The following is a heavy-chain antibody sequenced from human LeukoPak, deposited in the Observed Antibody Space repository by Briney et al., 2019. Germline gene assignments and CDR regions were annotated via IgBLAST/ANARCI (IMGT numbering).Heavy chain of an antibody. CDR3: AKFRASENTAIDC. CDR2: IRGGGGRT. CDR1: GYSFSGYA. V-gene: IGHV3-23*01. Sequence: GGSLKLSCAASGYSFSGYAMRWVRQAPGQGLEWVSSIRGGGGRTWYAHSVKGRVTISRDNSKNTVDVQVDRLRADDTAVYYGAKFRASENTAIDCWGQGTLVSVSS. J-gene: IGHJ4*02. D-gene: IGHD2-21*02.